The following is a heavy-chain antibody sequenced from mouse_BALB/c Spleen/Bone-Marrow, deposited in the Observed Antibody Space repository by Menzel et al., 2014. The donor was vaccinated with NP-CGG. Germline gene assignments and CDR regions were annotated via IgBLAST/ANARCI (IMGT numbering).Heavy chain of an antibody. CDR1: GFTFSSFG. V-gene: IGHV5-17*02. Sequence: EVKVVDSGGGLVQPGGSRKLSCAASGFTFSSFGIHWVRQAPEKGLEWVAYISSGSSTIYYADTVKGRFTVSRDNPKXTLFLQMTSLRSEDTAMYYCARSGYGDYYAMDYWGQGTSVTVSS. J-gene: IGHJ4*01. D-gene: IGHD2-10*02. CDR3: ARSGYGDYYAMDY. CDR2: ISSGSSTI.